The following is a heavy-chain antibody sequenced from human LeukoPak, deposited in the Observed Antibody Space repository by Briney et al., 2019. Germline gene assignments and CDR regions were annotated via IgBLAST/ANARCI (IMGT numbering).Heavy chain of an antibody. J-gene: IGHJ5*02. CDR3: ARDYTAMVSHPFDP. CDR1: GGSISSSSYY. Sequence: PSETLSLTCTVSGGSISSSSYYWGWIRQPPGKGLEWIGSIYYSGSTNYNPSLKSRVSISVDTSKNQFSLKLSSVTAADTAVYYCARDYTAMVSHPFDPWGQGTLVTVSS. CDR2: IYYSGST. D-gene: IGHD5-18*01. V-gene: IGHV4-39*07.